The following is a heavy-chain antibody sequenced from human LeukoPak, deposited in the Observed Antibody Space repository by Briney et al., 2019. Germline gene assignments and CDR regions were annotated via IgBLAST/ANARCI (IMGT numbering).Heavy chain of an antibody. CDR3: ARDSTILTYYYDSSDSRYFDY. J-gene: IGHJ4*02. Sequence: SETLSLTCTVSGGSISSSSYYWGWIRQPSGKGLEWIGSIYYSGSTYYNPSLKSRVTISVDTSKNQFSLKLSSVTAADTAVYYCARDSTILTYYYDSSDSRYFDYWGQGTLVTVSS. D-gene: IGHD3-22*01. V-gene: IGHV4-39*07. CDR2: IYYSGST. CDR1: GGSISSSSYY.